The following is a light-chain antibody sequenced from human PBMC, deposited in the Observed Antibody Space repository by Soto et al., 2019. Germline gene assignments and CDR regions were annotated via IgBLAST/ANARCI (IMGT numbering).Light chain of an antibody. CDR2: DAS. CDR3: QQYNSCL. J-gene: IGKJ1*01. Sequence: DIPMTQSPSTLSASVGDRVTITCRASQSISSWLAWYQQKPGKAPKLLIYDASNLESGVPSRFSGSGSGTEFTLTISSLQPDDFATYYCQQYNSCLFGQGTKVEMK. V-gene: IGKV1-5*01. CDR1: QSISSW.